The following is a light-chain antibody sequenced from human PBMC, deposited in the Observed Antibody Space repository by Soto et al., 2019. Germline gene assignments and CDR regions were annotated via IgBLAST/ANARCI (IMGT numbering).Light chain of an antibody. CDR1: ETIRGL. V-gene: IGKV3-11*01. J-gene: IGKJ5*01. Sequence: EIVFTQSPATLALSPGERATLSCRASETIRGLLAWYQQRPGQPPRLLIYDTSNRATGIPARFSGSGSGTDFTLTISSLQSEDFAVYYCHQYNNWPPITFGQGTRLEIK. CDR3: HQYNNWPPIT. CDR2: DTS.